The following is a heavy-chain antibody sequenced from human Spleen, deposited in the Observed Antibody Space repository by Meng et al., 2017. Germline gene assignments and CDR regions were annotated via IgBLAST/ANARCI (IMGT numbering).Heavy chain of an antibody. D-gene: IGHD6-25*01. J-gene: IGHJ4*01. CDR3: ARVISRMGLSGYYFDY. V-gene: IGHV4-59*01. CDR1: GDSISGYY. Sequence: SETLSLTCTVSGDSISGYYWSWIRQSPGKGLEWIGYIYYSGSTNYNPSLKSRVTISLDTSKNQFSLKLRSVTAADTAVYYCARVISRMGLSGYYFDYWGHGAQVTVSS. CDR2: IYYSGST.